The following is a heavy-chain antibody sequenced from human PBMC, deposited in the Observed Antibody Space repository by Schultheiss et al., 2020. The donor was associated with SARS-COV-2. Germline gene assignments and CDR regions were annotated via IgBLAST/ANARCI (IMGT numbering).Heavy chain of an antibody. CDR3: ARAKYYDFWSGYYPYYYYYMDV. D-gene: IGHD3-3*01. CDR2: IYTSGST. V-gene: IGHV4-4*07. Sequence: SETLSLTCTVSGGSISSYYWSWIRQPAGKGLEWIGRIYTSGSTNYNPSLKSRVTMSVDTSKNQFSLKLSSVTAADTAVYYCARAKYYDFWSGYYPYYYYYMDVWGKGTTVTVSS. J-gene: IGHJ6*03. CDR1: GGSISSYY.